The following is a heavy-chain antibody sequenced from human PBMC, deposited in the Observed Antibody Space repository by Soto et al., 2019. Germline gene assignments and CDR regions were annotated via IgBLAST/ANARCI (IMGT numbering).Heavy chain of an antibody. V-gene: IGHV3-23*01. CDR1: GFTFSSYA. CDR3: AKRPAAVGKYFQN. Sequence: GGSLRLSCAASGFTFSSYAMSWVRQAPGKGLEWVSTIGSSGEDTYYADSVKGRFTVSRDRSKDTLYLQMNSLRDEDTAVYYCAKRPAAVGKYFQNWGQGTLVTVSS. J-gene: IGHJ1*01. D-gene: IGHD6-13*01. CDR2: IGSSGEDT.